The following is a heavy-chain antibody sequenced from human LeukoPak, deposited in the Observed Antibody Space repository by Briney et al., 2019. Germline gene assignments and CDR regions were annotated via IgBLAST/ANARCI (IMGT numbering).Heavy chain of an antibody. D-gene: IGHD4-17*01. CDR2: IIPIFGTA. CDR1: GGTFSSYA. CDR3: ARDPYYGDYMGVFDY. V-gene: IGHV1-69*01. J-gene: IGHJ4*02. Sequence: SVKVSCKASGGTFSSYAVGWVRQAPGQGLEWMGGIIPIFGTANYAQKFQGRVTITADESTSTAYMELSSLRSEDTAVYYCARDPYYGDYMGVFDYWGQGTLVAVSS.